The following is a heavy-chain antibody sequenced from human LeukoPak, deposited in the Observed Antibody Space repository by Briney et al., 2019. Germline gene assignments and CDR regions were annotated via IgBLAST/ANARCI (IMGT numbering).Heavy chain of an antibody. D-gene: IGHD2-2*01. CDR3: ARAGEYCSSTSCYEPFDY. CDR2: IWYDGSNK. Sequence: GGSLRLSCAASGFTFSSYGMHWVRQAPGKGLEWVAVIWYDGSNKYYADSVKGRFTISRDNSKNTLYLQMNSLRAEDTAVYYCARAGEYCSSTSCYEPFDYWGQGTLVTVSS. CDR1: GFTFSSYG. J-gene: IGHJ4*02. V-gene: IGHV3-33*01.